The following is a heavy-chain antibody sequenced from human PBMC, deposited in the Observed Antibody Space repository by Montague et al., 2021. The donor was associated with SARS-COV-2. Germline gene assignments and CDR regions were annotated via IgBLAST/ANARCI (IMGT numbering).Heavy chain of an antibody. D-gene: IGHD3-9*01. J-gene: IGHJ6*03. CDR3: ARDSRTDFDWLFPDSGSYYYYMDV. CDR1: GGSISSGYYY. V-gene: IGHV4-61*02. Sequence: TLSLTCTVSGGSISSGYYYWTWIRQPAGKGLEWIGRIYASGNTDYNPSLKSRVTISVDTSKNQFSLKLSSVTAADTAVYYCARDSRTDFDWLFPDSGSYYYYMDVWGKGTTVTVSS. CDR2: IYASGNT.